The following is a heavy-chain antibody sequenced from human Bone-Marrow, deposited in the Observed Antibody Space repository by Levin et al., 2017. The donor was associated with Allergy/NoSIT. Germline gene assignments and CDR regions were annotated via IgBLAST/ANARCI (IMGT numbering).Heavy chain of an antibody. J-gene: IGHJ4*02. CDR3: ARAVSAAAGMDY. CDR1: GFTFSSYE. Sequence: GGSLRLSCAASGFTFSSYEMNWVRQAPGKGLEWVSYISSSGSTIYYADSVKGRFTISRDNAKNSLYLQMNSLRAEDTAVYYCARAVSAAAGMDYWGQGTLVTVSS. V-gene: IGHV3-48*03. CDR2: ISSSGSTI. D-gene: IGHD6-13*01.